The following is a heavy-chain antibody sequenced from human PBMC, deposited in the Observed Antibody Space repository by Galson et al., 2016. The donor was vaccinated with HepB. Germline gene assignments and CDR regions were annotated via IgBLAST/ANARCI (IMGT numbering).Heavy chain of an antibody. CDR3: AKSLPSHYCGNVDRCYPNYYIDV. J-gene: IGHJ6*03. D-gene: IGHD2-21*01. Sequence: SLRLSCGASGLGLSSYAMNRVRQARREGLEWVSCSSGCVNGTWYADYGKGPLTISRDNSKDTLHLQMVSLKAEDTAVYYCAKSLPSHYCGNVDRCYPNYYIDVWGKGTTVTVSS. CDR1: GLGLSSYA. V-gene: IGHV3-23*01. CDR2: SSGCVNGT.